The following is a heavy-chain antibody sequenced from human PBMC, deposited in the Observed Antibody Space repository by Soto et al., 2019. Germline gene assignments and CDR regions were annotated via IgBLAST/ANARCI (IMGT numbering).Heavy chain of an antibody. CDR2: ISSTAGRTS. V-gene: IGHV3-23*01. D-gene: IGHD3-10*01. CDR3: AKGVLSFHHGMEV. CDR1: GFTFNAYP. Sequence: PGGSLRLSCETSGFTFNAYPMTWVRQAPRKGLEWVSSISSTAGRTSSYADSVKGRFSISRDFSDNTVYLQMNNLRVDDTAVYFCAKGVLSFHHGMEVSGQGTTVTVSS. J-gene: IGHJ6*02.